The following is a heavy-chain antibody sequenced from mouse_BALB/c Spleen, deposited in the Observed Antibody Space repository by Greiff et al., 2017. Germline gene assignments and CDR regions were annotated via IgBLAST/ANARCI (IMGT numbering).Heavy chain of an antibody. J-gene: IGHJ1*01. D-gene: IGHD2-4*01. Sequence: EVKLVESGGGLVKPGGSLKLSCAASGFTFSSYAMSWVRQSPEKRLEWVAEISSGGSYTYYPDTVTGRFTISRDNAKNTLYLEMSSLRSEDTAMYYCARDDYDVWYFDVWGAGTTVTVSS. CDR3: ARDDYDVWYFDV. CDR1: GFTFSSYA. V-gene: IGHV5-9-4*01. CDR2: ISSGGSYT.